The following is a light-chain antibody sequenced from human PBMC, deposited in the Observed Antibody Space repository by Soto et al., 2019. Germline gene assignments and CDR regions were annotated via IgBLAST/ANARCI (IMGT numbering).Light chain of an antibody. V-gene: IGLV2-11*01. CDR3: CSYAGTYTVV. CDR2: DVS. Sequence: QSALTQPRSVSGSPGQSVTISCTGSSSDVGGYDFVSWYQQHPGKAPKLMISDVSERPSGVPDRFSGSKSANTASLTISGHQSEDEADYYCCSYAGTYTVVFGGGTKLTVL. CDR1: SSDVGGYDF. J-gene: IGLJ3*02.